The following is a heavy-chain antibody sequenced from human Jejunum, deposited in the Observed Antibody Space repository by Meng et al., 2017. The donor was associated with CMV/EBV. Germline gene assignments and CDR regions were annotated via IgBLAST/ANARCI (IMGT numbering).Heavy chain of an antibody. CDR3: AADISTAWFYY. Sequence: QGQLQESGPGLVKPPETLSLTCTVSGDSISSGRHFWGWIRQAPGKGLEWIATIHYTETTHYNPSLKSRITISVDTSKNQISLKVNSVTAADTAMYYCAADISTAWFYYWGQGTLVTVSS. J-gene: IGHJ4*02. CDR2: IHYTETT. CDR1: GDSISSGRHF. D-gene: IGHD2-2*01. V-gene: IGHV4-39*07.